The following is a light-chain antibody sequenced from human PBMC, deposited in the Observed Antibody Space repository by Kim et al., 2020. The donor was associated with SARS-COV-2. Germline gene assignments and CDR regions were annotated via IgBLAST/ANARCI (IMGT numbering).Light chain of an antibody. CDR3: QQYNNWPRT. Sequence: EIVMTQSPATLSVSPGERATLSCRASQSVSSKVAWYQQKPGQAPELLIFDTSTRATGIPARFSGSGSGTEFTLTISSLQSEDFAVYYCQQYNNWPRTFGQGTKVDIK. CDR2: DTS. J-gene: IGKJ1*01. CDR1: QSVSSK. V-gene: IGKV3-15*01.